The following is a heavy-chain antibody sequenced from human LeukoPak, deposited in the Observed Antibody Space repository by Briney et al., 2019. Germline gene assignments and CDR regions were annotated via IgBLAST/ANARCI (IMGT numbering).Heavy chain of an antibody. CDR3: TTYRFDFVDFQH. J-gene: IGHJ1*01. V-gene: IGHV3-15*01. Sequence: AGGSLRLSCAASGFTFSNAWMSWVRQAPGKGLEWVGRIKSKTDGGTTDYAAPVKGRFTISRDDSKNTLYLQMNSLKTEDTAVYYCTTYRFDFVDFQHWGQGTLVTVSS. CDR1: GFTFSNAW. CDR2: IKSKTDGGTT. D-gene: IGHD3-9*01.